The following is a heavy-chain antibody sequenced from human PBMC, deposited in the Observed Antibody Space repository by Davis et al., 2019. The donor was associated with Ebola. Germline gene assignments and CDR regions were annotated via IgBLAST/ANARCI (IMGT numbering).Heavy chain of an antibody. J-gene: IGHJ4*02. CDR3: ARDFGYCSGGSCSEDY. Sequence: AASVKVSCKTSGYSFTSYAVQWVRQAPGQTLHWMGWINAGNGNTKYSQNFQDRLTITSYTSASTAYMELSSLRSEDTAVYYCARDFGYCSGGSCSEDYWGQGTLVTVSS. V-gene: IGHV1-3*01. CDR1: GYSFTSYA. CDR2: INAGNGNT. D-gene: IGHD2-15*01.